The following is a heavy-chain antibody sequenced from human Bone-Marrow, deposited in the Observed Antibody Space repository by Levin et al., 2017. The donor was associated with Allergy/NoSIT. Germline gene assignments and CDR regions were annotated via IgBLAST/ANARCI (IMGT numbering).Heavy chain of an antibody. CDR3: AMNAGKWLVPPFDY. Sequence: GGSLRLSCAASGFTFSNYAMSWVRQAPGKGLEWVSAMSGSGDRIYYADSVTGRFTVSRDNTKNTLYLQMSSLRAEDTAVYFCAMNAGKWLVPPFDYWGQGTLVTVSS. V-gene: IGHV3-23*01. CDR1: GFTFSNYA. J-gene: IGHJ4*02. CDR2: MSGSGDRI. D-gene: IGHD3-22*01.